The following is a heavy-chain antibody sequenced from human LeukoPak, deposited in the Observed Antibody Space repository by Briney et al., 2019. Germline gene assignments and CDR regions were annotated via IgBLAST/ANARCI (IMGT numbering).Heavy chain of an antibody. Sequence: SETLSLTCTVSGGSISTYYWSWIRQPPGKGLEWIGSMYHSGSTNYNPSLRRRVTISVDTSKNQFSLKLSSVTAADTAVYYCARDSLGDDYATGWFYYYMDVWGKGTTVTVSS. CDR3: ARDSLGDDYATGWFYYYMDV. CDR2: MYHSGST. V-gene: IGHV4-59*01. D-gene: IGHD3-10*01. CDR1: GGSISTYY. J-gene: IGHJ6*03.